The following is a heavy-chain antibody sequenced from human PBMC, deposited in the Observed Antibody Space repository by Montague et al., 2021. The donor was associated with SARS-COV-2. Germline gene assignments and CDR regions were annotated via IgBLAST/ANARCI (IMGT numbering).Heavy chain of an antibody. CDR2: IYYTGSV. CDR3: ARGSGDY. CDR1: GGSISSYN. J-gene: IGHJ4*02. Sequence: SETLSLTCSVSGGSISSYNWCWTRQPPGEGLEWIGYIYYTGSVNYNPSLKSRVTVSVDTSKNQFSLKLSFVTAADTAVYNCARGSGDYWGQGTLVTVSS. D-gene: IGHD7-27*01. V-gene: IGHV4-59*01.